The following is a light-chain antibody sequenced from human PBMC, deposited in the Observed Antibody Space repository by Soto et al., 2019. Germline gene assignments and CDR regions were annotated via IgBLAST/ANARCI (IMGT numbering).Light chain of an antibody. V-gene: IGKV1-39*01. Sequence: DIQMTQSPSSLSASVGDRVTITCRASQSISTYLNWYQQKPGKAPKVLIYAASSLQSGVPSRFSGSGSGTDFTLNISSLQPEDVATYFCQQSYTTLWTFGQGTEVEIK. J-gene: IGKJ1*01. CDR2: AAS. CDR1: QSISTY. CDR3: QQSYTTLWT.